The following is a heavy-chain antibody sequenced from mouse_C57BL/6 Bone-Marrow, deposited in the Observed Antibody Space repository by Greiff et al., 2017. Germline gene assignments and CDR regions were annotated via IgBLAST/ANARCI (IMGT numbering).Heavy chain of an antibody. V-gene: IGHV1-66*01. CDR1: GYSFTSYY. CDR2: IYPGSGNT. D-gene: IGHD2-3*01. Sequence: VQLQQSGPKLVKPGASVKISCKASGYSFTSYYIHWVKQRPGQGLEWIGWIYPGSGNTKYNEKFKGKATLTADTSSSTAYMQLSSLTSEDSAVYYCARGEDGYSLWYFDVWGTGTTVTVSS. CDR3: ARGEDGYSLWYFDV. J-gene: IGHJ1*03.